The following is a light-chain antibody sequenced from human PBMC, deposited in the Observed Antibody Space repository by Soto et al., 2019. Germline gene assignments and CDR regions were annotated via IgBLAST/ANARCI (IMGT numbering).Light chain of an antibody. CDR2: AAS. Sequence: DLQMTQSPSSVSASVGDRVTITCRASQSISSYLNWYQQKPGKAPKLLIYAASSLQSGVPSRFSGSGSRTDFTLTISSLQPEDFATYYCQQSYSTPLTFGPGTKVDIK. J-gene: IGKJ3*01. CDR1: QSISSY. CDR3: QQSYSTPLT. V-gene: IGKV1-39*01.